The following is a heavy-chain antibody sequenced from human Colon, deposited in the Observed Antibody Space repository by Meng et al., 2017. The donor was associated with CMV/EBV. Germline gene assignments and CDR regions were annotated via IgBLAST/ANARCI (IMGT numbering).Heavy chain of an antibody. Sequence: SETLSLTCTVSGGSISSYYWSWIRQPPGKGLEWIGYIYYSGSTNYNPSLKSRVTISVDTSKNQFSLKLSSVTAADTAVYYGAGRDPLRLGAFDYWGQGTLVTVSS. J-gene: IGHJ4*02. D-gene: IGHD3-10*01. CDR1: GGSISSYY. V-gene: IGHV4-59*01. CDR3: AGRDPLRLGAFDY. CDR2: IYYSGST.